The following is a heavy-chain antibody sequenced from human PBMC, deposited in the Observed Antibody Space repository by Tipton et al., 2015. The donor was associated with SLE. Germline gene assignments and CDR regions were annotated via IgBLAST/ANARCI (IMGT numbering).Heavy chain of an antibody. CDR1: GGSISSYY. D-gene: IGHD2-21*02. J-gene: IGHJ6*02. Sequence: TLSLTCTVSGGSISSYYWSWIRQSPGKGLEWIGYIYYSGSTNHNPSLKSRVTISVDPAKNQFSLKLTSVTAADTAVYYCARGMVTWRGAILGVDVWGQGATVSVSS. CDR3: ARGMVTWRGAILGVDV. V-gene: IGHV4-59*08. CDR2: IYYSGST.